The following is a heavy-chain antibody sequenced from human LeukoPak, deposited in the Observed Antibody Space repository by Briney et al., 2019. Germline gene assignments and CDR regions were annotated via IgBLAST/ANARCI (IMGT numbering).Heavy chain of an antibody. CDR1: GFTFSSYS. V-gene: IGHV3-21*01. CDR3: ASFDFWSGYPFDP. CDR2: ISSSSSYI. D-gene: IGHD3-3*01. Sequence: GGSLRLSCAASGFTFSSYSMNWVRQAPGKGLEWVSSISSSSSYIYYADSVKGRFTISRDNAKNTLYLQMNSLRPEDTAVYYCASFDFWSGYPFDPWGQGTLVTVSS. J-gene: IGHJ5*02.